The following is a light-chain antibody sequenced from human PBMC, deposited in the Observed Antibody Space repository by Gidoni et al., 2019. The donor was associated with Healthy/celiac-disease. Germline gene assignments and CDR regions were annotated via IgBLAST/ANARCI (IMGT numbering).Light chain of an antibody. CDR3: QQSYSTPPT. V-gene: IGKV1-39*01. J-gene: IGKJ1*01. CDR1: QSISSY. Sequence: DIQMTQSPSSLSASVGDRVTITSRASQSISSYLNWYQQKPGKAPKLLIYAASSLQSGVPSRFSGSGSGTDFTLTISSLQPEDFATYYCQQSYSTPPTFGQXTKVEIK. CDR2: AAS.